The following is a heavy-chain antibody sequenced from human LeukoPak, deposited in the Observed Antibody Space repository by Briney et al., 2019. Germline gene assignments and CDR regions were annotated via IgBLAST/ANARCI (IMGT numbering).Heavy chain of an antibody. CDR3: ARDSRAMIVVVGDAFDI. J-gene: IGHJ3*02. D-gene: IGHD3-22*01. CDR2: IYYSGST. CDR1: GGSISSSSYY. V-gene: IGHV4-39*07. Sequence: SETLSLTCTVSGGSISSSSYYWGWIRQPPGKGLEWIGSIYYSGSTYYNPSLKSRVTISVDTSKNQFSLKLSSVTAADTAVYYCARDSRAMIVVVGDAFDIWGQGTMVTVSS.